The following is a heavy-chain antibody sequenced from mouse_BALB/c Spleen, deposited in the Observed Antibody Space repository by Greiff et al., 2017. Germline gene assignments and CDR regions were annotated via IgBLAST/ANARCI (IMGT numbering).Heavy chain of an antibody. V-gene: IGHV5-12-2*01. CDR3: ASSDYRCDGAFGY. J-gene: IGHJ2*01. CDR2: ISNGGGST. Sequence: DVKLVESGGGLVQPGGSLKLSCAASGFTFSSYTMSWVRQTPEKRLEWVAYISNGGGSTYYPDTVKGRFTISRDNAKNTLYLQMSSLKSEDTAMYYCASSDYRCDGAFGYWGQGTTHTVSS. D-gene: IGHD2-14*01. CDR1: GFTFSSYT.